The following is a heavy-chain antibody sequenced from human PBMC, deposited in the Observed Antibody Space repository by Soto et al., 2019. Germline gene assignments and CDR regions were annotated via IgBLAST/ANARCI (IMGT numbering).Heavy chain of an antibody. V-gene: IGHV3-23*01. CDR3: AKDRPRKYYYGSGSHDAFDI. D-gene: IGHD3-10*01. Sequence: GGSLRLSCAASGFTFSSYAMSWVRQAPGKGLEWVSAISGSGGSTYYADSVKGRFTISRDNSKNTLYLQMNSLRAEDTAVYYCAKDRPRKYYYGSGSHDAFDIWGQGTMVTVSS. CDR1: GFTFSSYA. CDR2: ISGSGGST. J-gene: IGHJ3*02.